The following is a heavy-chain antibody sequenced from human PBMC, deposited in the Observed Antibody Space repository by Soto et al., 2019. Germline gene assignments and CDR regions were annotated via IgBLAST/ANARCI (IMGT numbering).Heavy chain of an antibody. CDR1: GGSISSGGSY. CDR3: ARSIDS. V-gene: IGHV4-31*03. Sequence: SDSRSLTCPVSGGSISSGGSYRSWIRQHPGKGLEWIGYIYYSGSTYYNPSLKSRVTISVDTSKNQFSLKLSSVTAADTAVYYCARSIDSWGQGTLVTVSS. CDR2: IYYSGST. J-gene: IGHJ5*01.